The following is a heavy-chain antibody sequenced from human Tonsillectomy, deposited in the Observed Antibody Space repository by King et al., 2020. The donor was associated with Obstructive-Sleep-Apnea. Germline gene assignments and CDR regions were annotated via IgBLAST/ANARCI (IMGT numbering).Heavy chain of an antibody. V-gene: IGHV3-48*04. CDR3: ATGGPDAFDF. CDR2: ISSSTSTI. Sequence: DVQLVESGGGLVQPGGSLRLSCAASGITFSSDSMNWVRQAPGKGLEWVSYISSSTSTIYYADVVKGRFTISSDNAKNSRYLQMNSLRAEDTAVYYCATGGPDAFDFWGRGTMVTVSS. D-gene: IGHD3-16*01. J-gene: IGHJ3*01. CDR1: GITFSSDS.